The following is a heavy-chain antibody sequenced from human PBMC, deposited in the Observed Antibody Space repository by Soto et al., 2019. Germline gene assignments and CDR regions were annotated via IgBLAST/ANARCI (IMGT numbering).Heavy chain of an antibody. CDR1: VGSIIIRSDD. V-gene: IGHV4-39*01. Sequence: SGTXSVTGTVAVGSIIIRSDDLGWMRQPPGSGLEWIGSIYYSGSTYYNPSLKSRVTISVDTSKNQFSLKLSSVTAADTAVYYRARPIPVAQPALTGPGLEVWGPGTTLKVYS. CDR3: ARPIPVAQPALTGPGLEV. CDR2: IYYSGST. J-gene: IGHJ6*01. D-gene: IGHD2-15*01.